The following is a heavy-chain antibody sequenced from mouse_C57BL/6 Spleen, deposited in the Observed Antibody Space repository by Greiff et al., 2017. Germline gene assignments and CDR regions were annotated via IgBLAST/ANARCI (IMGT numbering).Heavy chain of an antibody. CDR3: ARRDDWGWFAY. V-gene: IGHV1-18*01. CDR2: INPNNGGT. Sequence: EVQLQESGPELVKPGASVQIPCKASGYTFTDYNMDWVKQSHGKSLEWIGDINPNNGGTIYNQKFKGKATLTVDKSSSTAYMELRSLTSEDTAVYYCARRDDWGWFAYWGQGTLVTVSA. J-gene: IGHJ3*01. CDR1: GYTFTDYN. D-gene: IGHD2-4*01.